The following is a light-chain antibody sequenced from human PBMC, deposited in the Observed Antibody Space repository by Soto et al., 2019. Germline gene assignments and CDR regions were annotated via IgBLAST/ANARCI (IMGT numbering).Light chain of an antibody. V-gene: IGKV3-15*01. CDR3: QQRSNWPRWT. J-gene: IGKJ1*01. Sequence: EIVTAQSPDTLSVSPGERATLSCRASQSVRSSLAWYQQKPGQAPRLLIYGASTRATGIPARFSGSGSGTDFTLTISSLEPEDFAVYYCQQRSNWPRWTFGQGTKVDIK. CDR2: GAS. CDR1: QSVRSS.